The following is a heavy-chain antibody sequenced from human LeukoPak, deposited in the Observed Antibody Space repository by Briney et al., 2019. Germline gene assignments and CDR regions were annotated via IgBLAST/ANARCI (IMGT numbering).Heavy chain of an antibody. V-gene: IGHV3-74*01. Sequence: GGSLTLSCAASGFTFSSYWMHWVRQAPGKGLVWVSRINSDGSTTNYADSVKGRFTISRDNAKNTLYLQMNSLRAEDTAVYYCAKEKLGYCSGSSCYSTYYFDYWGQGTLVTVSS. CDR2: INSDGSTT. CDR3: AKEKLGYCSGSSCYSTYYFDY. D-gene: IGHD2-2*01. J-gene: IGHJ4*02. CDR1: GFTFSSYW.